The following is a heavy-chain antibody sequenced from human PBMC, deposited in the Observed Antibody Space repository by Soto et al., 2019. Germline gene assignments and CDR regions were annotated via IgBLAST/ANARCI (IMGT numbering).Heavy chain of an antibody. Sequence: GESLKISCKGSGYSFNNYWIGWVRQMPGKGLEWMGIIYPGDSDTRYSPSFRGQVTISADKSISSAYLQWSSLKASDTAMYYCARHDGYALYYFDSWGQGTLVTVSS. CDR2: IYPGDSDT. J-gene: IGHJ4*02. CDR1: GYSFNNYW. D-gene: IGHD5-12*01. CDR3: ARHDGYALYYFDS. V-gene: IGHV5-51*01.